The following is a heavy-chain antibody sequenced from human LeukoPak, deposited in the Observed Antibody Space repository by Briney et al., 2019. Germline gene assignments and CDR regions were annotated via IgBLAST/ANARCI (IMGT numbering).Heavy chain of an antibody. CDR1: GFTFSDYY. Sequence: PGGSLRLSCAASGFTFSDYYMSWIRQAPGKGLEWVAVISYDGSNKYYADSVKGRFTISRDNSKNTLYLQMNSLRAEDTAVYYCAREPGYGSGSLGYFDYWGQGTLVTVSS. J-gene: IGHJ4*02. D-gene: IGHD3-10*01. CDR2: ISYDGSNK. V-gene: IGHV3-30*03. CDR3: AREPGYGSGSLGYFDY.